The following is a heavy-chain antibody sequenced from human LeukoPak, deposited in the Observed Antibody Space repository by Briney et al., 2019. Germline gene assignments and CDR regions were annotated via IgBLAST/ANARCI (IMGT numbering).Heavy chain of an antibody. CDR2: ISTSGYGT. V-gene: IGHV3-23*01. CDR3: AHGSMYQLDY. D-gene: IGHD2-2*01. Sequence: GGTLRLTCAASGFTFSSYGMSWVRQAPGKGLEWVSAISTSGYGTYYADSVKGRFTISRDNAKNTLYLQMNSLRAEDTAVYYCAHGSMYQLDYWGQGTLVTVSS. CDR1: GFTFSSYG. J-gene: IGHJ4*02.